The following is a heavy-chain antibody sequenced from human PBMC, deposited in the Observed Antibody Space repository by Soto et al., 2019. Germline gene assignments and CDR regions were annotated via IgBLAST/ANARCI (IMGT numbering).Heavy chain of an antibody. D-gene: IGHD6-19*01. J-gene: IGHJ4*02. CDR1: GLPFSHYA. V-gene: IGHV3-23*01. Sequence: GESLKISCAASGLPFSHYAMSWVRQAPGKGLEWVSAISGNGGDASYSDSVRGRFTISRDNSRDTLYLQMNSLRADDTAIYYCGKGRRGSGWLVCNFWGQGTLVTVSS. CDR2: ISGNGGDA. CDR3: GKGRRGSGWLVCNF.